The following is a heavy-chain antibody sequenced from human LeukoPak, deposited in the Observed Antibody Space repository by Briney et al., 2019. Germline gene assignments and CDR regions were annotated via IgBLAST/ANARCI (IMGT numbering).Heavy chain of an antibody. D-gene: IGHD6-19*01. CDR1: GGSISSYY. Sequence: SETLSLTCTVSGGSISSYYWSWIRQPPGKGLEWIGYIYYSGSTNCNPSLKSRVTISVDTSKNQFSLKLSSLTAADTAVYYCARGPYTSGWYLGGMDVWGQGTTVTVSS. CDR2: IYYSGST. V-gene: IGHV4-59*12. CDR3: ARGPYTSGWYLGGMDV. J-gene: IGHJ6*02.